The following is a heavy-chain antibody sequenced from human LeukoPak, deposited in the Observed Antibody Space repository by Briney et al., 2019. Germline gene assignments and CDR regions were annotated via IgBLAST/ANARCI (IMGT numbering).Heavy chain of an antibody. CDR2: IYYSGTT. V-gene: IGHV4-59*11. Sequence: SETLSLTCTVSGGSMSSHYWSWIRQPPGRGVEWMGFIYYSGTTKYSPSLQSRVTILLDTPKKQFSLKLTSVTAADTALYYCARLLDNDSSGYPDTFDMWGQGTMVTVSS. CDR3: ARLLDNDSSGYPDTFDM. J-gene: IGHJ3*02. D-gene: IGHD3-22*01. CDR1: GGSMSSHY.